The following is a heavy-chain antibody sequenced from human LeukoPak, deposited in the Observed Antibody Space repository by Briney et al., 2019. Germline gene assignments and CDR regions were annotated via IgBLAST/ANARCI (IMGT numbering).Heavy chain of an antibody. J-gene: IGHJ4*02. CDR3: ARHLLRDGKWELLGVFDY. CDR2: INHSGST. V-gene: IGHV4-34*01. CDR1: GGSFSG. Sequence: NPSETLSLTCAVYGGSFSGQPPGKGLEWIGEINHSGSTNYNPSLKSRVTISVDTSKNQFSLKLSSVTAADTAVYYCARHLLRDGKWELLGVFDYWGQGTLVTVSS. D-gene: IGHD1-26*01.